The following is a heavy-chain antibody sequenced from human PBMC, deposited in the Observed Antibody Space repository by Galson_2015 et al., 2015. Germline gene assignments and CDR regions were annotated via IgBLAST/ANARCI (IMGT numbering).Heavy chain of an antibody. CDR1: RDSISNYY. CDR2: IYYTGTT. J-gene: IGHJ4*02. D-gene: IGHD3-22*01. Sequence: LSLTCTVSRDSISNYYWGWIRQPPGKGLQWIGYIYYTGTTNHYPSLRSRVTMSVDSSRNQFSLKLSSVTAADTAVYYCARGRSGYYSVYDSWGQGTLVTVTS. V-gene: IGHV4-59*01. CDR3: ARGRSGYYSVYDS.